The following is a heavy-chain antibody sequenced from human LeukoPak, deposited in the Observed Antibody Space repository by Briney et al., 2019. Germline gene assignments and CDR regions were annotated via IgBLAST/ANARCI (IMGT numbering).Heavy chain of an antibody. Sequence: PSETLSLTCTVSGGSISSGGYYWSWIRQPPGKGLEWIGYIYHSGSTYYNPSLKSRVTISVDRSKNQFSLKLSSVTAADTAVYYCARSRSIAAAGILDYWGQGTLVTVSS. CDR2: IYHSGST. D-gene: IGHD6-13*01. V-gene: IGHV4-30-2*01. CDR1: GGSISSGGYY. CDR3: ARSRSIAAAGILDY. J-gene: IGHJ4*02.